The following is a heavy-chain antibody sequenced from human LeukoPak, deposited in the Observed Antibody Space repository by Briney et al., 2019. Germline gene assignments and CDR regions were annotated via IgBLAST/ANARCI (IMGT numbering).Heavy chain of an antibody. CDR1: GGSISSGSYY. CDR3: ARTSSGVTMI. J-gene: IGHJ4*02. CDR2: IYTSGST. D-gene: IGHD3-22*01. V-gene: IGHV4-61*02. Sequence: PSQTLSLTCTVSGGSISSGSYYWSWIRQPAGKRLEWIGRIYTSGSTNYNPSLKSRVTISLDTSKDQFSLRPSSVTAADTAVYYCARTSSGVTMIWGQGTLVTVSS.